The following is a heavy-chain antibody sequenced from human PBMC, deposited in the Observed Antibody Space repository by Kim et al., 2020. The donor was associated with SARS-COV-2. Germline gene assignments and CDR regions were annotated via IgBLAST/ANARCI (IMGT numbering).Heavy chain of an antibody. V-gene: IGHV1-2*02. CDR3: ARGRYSSGWYDY. J-gene: IGHJ4*02. D-gene: IGHD6-19*01. Sequence: NYAQKFQGRVTMTRDTSISTAYMELSRLRSDDTAVYYCARGRYSSGWYDYWGQGTLVTVSS.